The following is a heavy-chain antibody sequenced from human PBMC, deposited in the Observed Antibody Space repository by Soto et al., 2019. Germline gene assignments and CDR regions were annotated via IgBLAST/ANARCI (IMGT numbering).Heavy chain of an antibody. CDR2: ISHDGTDR. V-gene: IGHV3-30*18. CDR1: GFTFSSYG. J-gene: IGHJ5*02. D-gene: IGHD6-19*01. Sequence: QVELVESGGGVVQPGRSLRLSCEASGFTFSSYGMHWVRQAPGKGLEWVAAISHDGTDRYYANSVKGRFTISRDNSKNTLYLQMNSLRSEDTAIYYCPKGTAVAYKWFDPWGQGTLVTVSS. CDR3: PKGTAVAYKWFDP.